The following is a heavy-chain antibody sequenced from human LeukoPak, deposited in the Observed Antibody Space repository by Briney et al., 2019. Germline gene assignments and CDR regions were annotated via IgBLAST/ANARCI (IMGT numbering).Heavy chain of an antibody. D-gene: IGHD5-18*01. J-gene: IGHJ4*02. V-gene: IGHV1-46*01. CDR3: ARDPRGSGYSYGYSDY. CDR2: INPSGGST. CDR1: GYTFTSYY. Sequence: ASVKVSCKASGYTFTSYYMHWVRRAPGQGLEWMGIINPSGGSTSYAQKFQGRVTMTRDTSTSTIYMELSSLRSEDTAVYYCARDPRGSGYSYGYSDYWGQGTLVTVSS.